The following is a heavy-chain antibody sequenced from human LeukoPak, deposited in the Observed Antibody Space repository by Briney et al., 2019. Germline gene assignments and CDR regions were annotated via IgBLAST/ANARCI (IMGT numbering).Heavy chain of an antibody. Sequence: SETLSLTCAVYGGSFSGYYWSWIRQPPGKGLEWIGEINHSGSTNYNPSLKSRVTISVDTSKNQFSLKMTSMTAADTAVYYCARSNARDGYNLGYWGQGILVTVSS. J-gene: IGHJ4*02. CDR2: INHSGST. CDR1: GGSFSGYY. CDR3: ARSNARDGYNLGY. D-gene: IGHD5-24*01. V-gene: IGHV4-34*01.